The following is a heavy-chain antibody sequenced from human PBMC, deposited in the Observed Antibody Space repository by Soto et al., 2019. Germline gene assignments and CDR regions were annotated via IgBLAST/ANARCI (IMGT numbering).Heavy chain of an antibody. Sequence: QVQLQESGPGLVKPSQTLSLTCTVSGGSISSGGYFWSWIRQHPGKGLEWIGFIYYSGSTYYNPSLKSRVTISVDTSKNQFSLKLSSVTAADTAVYYCAREGAAPYYYYGMDVWGQVTTVTVSS. CDR1: GGSISSGGYF. CDR2: IYYSGST. J-gene: IGHJ6*02. V-gene: IGHV4-31*03. CDR3: AREGAAPYYYYGMDV. D-gene: IGHD6-6*01.